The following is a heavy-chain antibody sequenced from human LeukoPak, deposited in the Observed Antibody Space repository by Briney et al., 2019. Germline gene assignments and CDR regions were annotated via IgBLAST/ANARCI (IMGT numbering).Heavy chain of an antibody. CDR1: GYTFTSYA. V-gene: IGHV1-3*01. J-gene: IGHJ4*02. D-gene: IGHD2-15*01. CDR2: INAGNGNT. CDR3: ARGDGGSPVFDY. Sequence: ASVKVSCKASGYTFTSYAMHWVRQAPGQRLEWMGWINAGNGNTKYSQKFQGRVTITRDTSASTAYMELSSLRSEDTAVYYCARGDGGSPVFDYWGQGTLVTVSS.